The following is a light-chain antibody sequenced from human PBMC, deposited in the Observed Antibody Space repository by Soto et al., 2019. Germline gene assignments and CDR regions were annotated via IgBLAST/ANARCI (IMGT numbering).Light chain of an antibody. Sequence: ESVLTQFPGTLSLSPGERATLSCRASQSVRSSYLAWYQQKPGQAPRLLIYGASIRATGIPDRFSGSGSGTDLPISISRLEPEDFAVYSCKLYGGPPRYTFGQGTSLDIK. V-gene: IGKV3-20*01. J-gene: IGKJ2*01. CDR1: QSVRSSY. CDR3: KLYGGPPRYT. CDR2: GAS.